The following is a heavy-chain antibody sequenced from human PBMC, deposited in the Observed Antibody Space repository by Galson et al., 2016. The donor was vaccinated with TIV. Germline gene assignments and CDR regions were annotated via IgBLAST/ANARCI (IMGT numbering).Heavy chain of an antibody. V-gene: IGHV1-18*01. CDR2: ISNYNVNT. CDR3: ARGRAADHAFDF. D-gene: IGHD2-15*01. Sequence: SVKVSCKASGYSFTSYGITWVRQAPGQGLAWMGWISNYNVNTKYAQKFQGRVTLTTDTFTSTAYMELRSLRSDDTAVYFCARGRAADHAFDFWGQGTMVTVSS. J-gene: IGHJ3*01. CDR1: GYSFTSYG.